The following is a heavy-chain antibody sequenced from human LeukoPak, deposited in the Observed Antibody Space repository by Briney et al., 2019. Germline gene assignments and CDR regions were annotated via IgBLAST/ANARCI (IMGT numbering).Heavy chain of an antibody. J-gene: IGHJ4*02. CDR1: GYNFNGYY. Sequence: ASVKVSCKASGYNFNGYYLHWVRQAPGQGLEWMGWVNPTSGGTNYAQKFQGRVTMTRDTSISTAYMELSRLRSDDTAVYYCARVYYYYDSSGILTLYFDYWGQGTLVTVSS. CDR3: ARVYYYYDSSGILTLYFDY. CDR2: VNPTSGGT. V-gene: IGHV1-2*02. D-gene: IGHD3-22*01.